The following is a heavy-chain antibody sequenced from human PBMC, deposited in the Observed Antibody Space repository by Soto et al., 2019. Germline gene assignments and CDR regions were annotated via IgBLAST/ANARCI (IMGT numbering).Heavy chain of an antibody. V-gene: IGHV3-30*18. CDR2: ISSDGNNK. J-gene: IGHJ5*02. D-gene: IGHD3-16*01. CDR3: VKDLLQNTVITCGP. CDR1: GFTFDSYG. Sequence: QVQLVESGGGVVQPGRSLRLSCAASGFTFDSYGMHWVRQAPGKGLEWVAVISSDGNNKYYADSVKGRFSIYRDNFNNILYLQMSSLRVEDTAVYYCVKDLLQNTVITCGPWGQGTLVTVSS.